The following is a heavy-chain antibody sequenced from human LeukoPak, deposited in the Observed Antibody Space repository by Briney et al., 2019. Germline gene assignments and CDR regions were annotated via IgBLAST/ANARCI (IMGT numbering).Heavy chain of an antibody. V-gene: IGHV5-51*01. CDR3: ATLNPRYYCSGGSCYSNWFDP. J-gene: IGHJ5*02. CDR2: IYPGDSDT. CDR1: GYSFTSYW. D-gene: IGHD2-15*01. Sequence: GESLKTSCKGSGYSFTSYWIGWVRQMPGKGLEWMGIIYPGDSDTRYSPSFQGQVTISADKSISTAYLQWSSLKASDTAMYYCATLNPRYYCSGGSCYSNWFDPWGQGTLVTVSS.